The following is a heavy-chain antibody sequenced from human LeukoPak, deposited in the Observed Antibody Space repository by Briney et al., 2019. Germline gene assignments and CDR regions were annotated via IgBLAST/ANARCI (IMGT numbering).Heavy chain of an antibody. CDR3: ARDRRDYYDSSGYYSGLFDY. Sequence: GGSLRLSCAASGFTFSSYAMSWVRQAPGKGLEWVSAISGSGGSTYYADSVKGRFTISRDNSKNTLYLQMNSLRAEDTAVYYCARDRRDYYDSSGYYSGLFDYWGQGTLVTVSS. CDR1: GFTFSSYA. V-gene: IGHV3-23*01. D-gene: IGHD3-22*01. CDR2: ISGSGGST. J-gene: IGHJ4*02.